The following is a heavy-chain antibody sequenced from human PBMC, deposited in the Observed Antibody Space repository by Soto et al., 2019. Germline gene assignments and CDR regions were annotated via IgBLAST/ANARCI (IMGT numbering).Heavy chain of an antibody. D-gene: IGHD3-10*01. Sequence: QVQLVQSGAEVKRPGASVRVSCKASGYNFKNYAIHWVRQAPGQRLEWMGWSNEGSGNSRYSQKFQGRVSITRDTSANTVYMDLSSLKSEDTATYYCLRDARAISRVVTPDYWGPEPLVTVSS. CDR2: SNEGSGNS. J-gene: IGHJ4*02. CDR1: GYNFKNYA. CDR3: LRDARAISRVVTPDY. V-gene: IGHV1-3*01.